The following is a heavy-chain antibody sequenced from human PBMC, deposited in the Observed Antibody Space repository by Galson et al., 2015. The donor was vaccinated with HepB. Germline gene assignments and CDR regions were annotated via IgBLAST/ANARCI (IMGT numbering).Heavy chain of an antibody. CDR1: GFTFSSYW. J-gene: IGHJ4*02. Sequence: SLRLSCAASGFTFSSYWMSWVRQAPGKGLEWVANIKQDGSEKYYVDSVKGRFTISRDNAKNSLYLQMNSLRPEDTAVYYCARDSGVWEFGGHFKYWGQGTLVTVSS. CDR3: ARDSGVWEFGGHFKY. V-gene: IGHV3-7*01. CDR2: IKQDGSEK. D-gene: IGHD3-10*01.